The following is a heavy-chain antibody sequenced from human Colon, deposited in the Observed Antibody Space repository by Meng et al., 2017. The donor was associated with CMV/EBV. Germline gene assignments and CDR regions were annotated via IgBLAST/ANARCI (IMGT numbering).Heavy chain of an antibody. CDR2: ISISNSYI. CDR1: GFTFSSYK. J-gene: IGHJ4*02. V-gene: IGHV3-21*01. Sequence: GESLKISCGGSGFTFSSYKIIWVRQAPGRGLEWVASISISNSYIYYADSVKGRFTISRDHAKNSSSLHMNSLRAEDTAIYYCARGGSRSYFFDNWGQGTLVTVSS. CDR3: ARGGSRSYFFDN. D-gene: IGHD3-10*01.